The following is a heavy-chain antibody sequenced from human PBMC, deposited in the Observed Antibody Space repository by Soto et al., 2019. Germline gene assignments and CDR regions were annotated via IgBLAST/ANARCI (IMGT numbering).Heavy chain of an antibody. CDR1: GFSLSTSGMC. J-gene: IGHJ6*02. D-gene: IGHD2-8*01. CDR2: IDWDDDK. Sequence: SGPTLVNPTQTLTLTCTFSGFSLSTSGMCVSWIRQPPGKALEWLALIDWDDDKYYSTSLKTRLTISKDTSKNQVVLTMTNMDPVDTVTYYGARADCSNAKQPYGMDVWGQRTKVTVSS. CDR3: ARADCSNAKQPYGMDV. V-gene: IGHV2-70*01.